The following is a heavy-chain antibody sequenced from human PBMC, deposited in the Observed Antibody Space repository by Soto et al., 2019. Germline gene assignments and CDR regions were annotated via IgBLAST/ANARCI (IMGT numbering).Heavy chain of an antibody. J-gene: IGHJ4*02. V-gene: IGHV3-49*02. Sequence: GGSLRLSCATSGFTFTYFSISWVRQAPGRGLEWVGFIRSKDYGGATEYAASVKGRFAISRDDSTGIAYLQMNSLKNEDTAVYYCTREIPYFDSWGQGTLVTVSS. CDR2: IRSKDYGGAT. CDR1: GFTFTYFS. CDR3: TREIPYFDS.